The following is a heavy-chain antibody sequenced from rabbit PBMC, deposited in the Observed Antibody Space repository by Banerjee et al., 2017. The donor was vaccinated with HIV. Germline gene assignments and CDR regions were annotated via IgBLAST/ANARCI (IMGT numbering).Heavy chain of an antibody. CDR2: IYAGSSGST. Sequence: QSLEESGGDLVKPGASLTLTCTASGFSFSSYYYMCWVRRAPGKGLEWIACIYAGSSGSTYYASWAKGRFTISKTSSTTVTLQMTSLTAADTATYFCASAGNANYGYSRGYYFNLWGQGTLVTDS. V-gene: IGHV1S40*01. D-gene: IGHD3-1*01. CDR3: ASAGNANYGYSRGYYFNL. J-gene: IGHJ4*01. CDR1: GFSFSSYYY.